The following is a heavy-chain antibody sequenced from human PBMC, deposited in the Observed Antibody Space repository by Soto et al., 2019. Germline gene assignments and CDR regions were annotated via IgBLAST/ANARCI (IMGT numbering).Heavy chain of an antibody. J-gene: IGHJ5*02. CDR2: MSGSGGST. CDR3: AKDDRYDMENNWFDP. CDR1: GFTFSSYA. V-gene: IGHV3-23*01. Sequence: GGSLRLSCAASGFTFSSYAMSWVRQAPGKGLEWVSAMSGSGGSTYYADPVKGRFTISRDNSKNKLYLQMNSLRAEDTAVYYCAKDDRYDMENNWFDPWGQGTLVTVSS. D-gene: IGHD3-9*01.